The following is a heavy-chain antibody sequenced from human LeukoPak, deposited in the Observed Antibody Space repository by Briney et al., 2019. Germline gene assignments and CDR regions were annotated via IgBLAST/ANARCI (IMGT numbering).Heavy chain of an antibody. J-gene: IGHJ4*02. CDR2: ISAYNGNT. D-gene: IGHD3-3*01. Sequence: ASVKLSCKASGSTFTSYGISWVRQAPGQGLEWMGWISAYNGNTDYAQKLQGRVTMTTDTSTSTANMKLRSLRSDDTAVYYCARARITIFGVVDIDYWGQGTLVTVSS. V-gene: IGHV1-18*01. CDR3: ARARITIFGVVDIDY. CDR1: GSTFTSYG.